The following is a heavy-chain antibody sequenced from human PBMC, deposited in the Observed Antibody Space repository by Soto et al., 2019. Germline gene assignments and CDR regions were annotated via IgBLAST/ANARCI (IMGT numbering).Heavy chain of an antibody. Sequence: SETLSLTCTVSGGSISSAYWSWIRQPPGEGLEWIGYVYYSGSTKYNPSLKSRVTISVDTSKKQFSLNLSSVTAADTAVYYCARGPGGSPPYYFGSWGQGTQVTVSS. CDR2: VYYSGST. J-gene: IGHJ4*02. D-gene: IGHD3-16*01. CDR1: GGSISSAY. CDR3: ARGPGGSPPYYFGS. V-gene: IGHV4-59*01.